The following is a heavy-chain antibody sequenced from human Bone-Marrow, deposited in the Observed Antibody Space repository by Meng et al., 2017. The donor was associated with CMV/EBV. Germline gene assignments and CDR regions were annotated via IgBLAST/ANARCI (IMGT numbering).Heavy chain of an antibody. CDR3: ARGEEIQLWFPTVDD. CDR2: INPNSGGT. J-gene: IGHJ4*01. V-gene: IGHV1-2*02. Sequence: ASVKVSCKASGYTFTGYYMHWVRQAPGQGLEWMGWINPNSGGTNYAQKFQGRVTMTRDTSISTAYMELSRLRSDDTAVYYCARGEEIQLWFPTVDDWGHGTLVTGSS. D-gene: IGHD5-18*01. CDR1: GYTFTGYY.